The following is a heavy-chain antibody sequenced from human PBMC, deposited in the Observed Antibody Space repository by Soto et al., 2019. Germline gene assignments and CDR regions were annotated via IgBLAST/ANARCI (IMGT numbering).Heavy chain of an antibody. J-gene: IGHJ6*02. D-gene: IGHD2-2*02. CDR2: IIPILDTA. Sequence: RASVKVSCKASGGTFSSNAISWVRQAAGQGLEWMGGIIPILDTAKYAQKFQGRVTITADKSTSTAYMEVGSLRSDDTAVYYCAREGDIVVVPAAIGAYYYYYGMDVWGQGTTVTVSS. CDR1: GGTFSSNA. CDR3: AREGDIVVVPAAIGAYYYYYGMDV. V-gene: IGHV1-69*10.